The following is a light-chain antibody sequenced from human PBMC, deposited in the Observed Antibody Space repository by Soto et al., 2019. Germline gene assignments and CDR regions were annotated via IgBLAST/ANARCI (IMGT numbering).Light chain of an antibody. V-gene: IGKV3-11*01. Sequence: EVVLTQSPSTLSLSPGERANISCRTSQSVSRTLAWYQQKSGQAPRLLIYDASNRATGIPPRFSGSGSGTDFTLTISSLQPEDFAVYYCQQRYNWPQTFGQGTKVEIK. CDR3: QQRYNWPQT. CDR2: DAS. CDR1: QSVSRT. J-gene: IGKJ1*01.